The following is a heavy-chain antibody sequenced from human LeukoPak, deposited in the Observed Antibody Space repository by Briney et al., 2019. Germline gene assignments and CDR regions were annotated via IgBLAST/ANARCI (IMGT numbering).Heavy chain of an antibody. CDR1: GFTFSSYG. D-gene: IGHD3-22*01. V-gene: IGHV3-30*18. J-gene: IGHJ4*02. Sequence: GGSLILSCAASGFTFSSYGMHWGRQAPGKGLEWVAVISYDGSNKYYADSVKGRFTISRDNSKNTLYLQMNSLRAEDTAVYYCAKGERVYYDSSGYYTSPFDYWGQGTLVTVSS. CDR3: AKGERVYYDSSGYYTSPFDY. CDR2: ISYDGSNK.